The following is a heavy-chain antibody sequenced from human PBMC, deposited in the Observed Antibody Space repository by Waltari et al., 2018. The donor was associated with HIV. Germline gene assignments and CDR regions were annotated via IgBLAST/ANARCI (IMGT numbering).Heavy chain of an antibody. J-gene: IGHJ4*02. CDR2: IIPKTGGT. CDR1: GYTFTGYY. D-gene: IGHD6-19*01. Sequence: QVQLVQSGAEVKKPGASVKVSCKASGYTFTGYYVHWVRQAPGQVLEWMGWIIPKTGGTNTAPKIQGRVTMIRDTSISTAYMELSRLTADDTAVYYCARDNSSGWGDFDCWGQGTLVTVS. CDR3: ARDNSSGWGDFDC. V-gene: IGHV1-2*02.